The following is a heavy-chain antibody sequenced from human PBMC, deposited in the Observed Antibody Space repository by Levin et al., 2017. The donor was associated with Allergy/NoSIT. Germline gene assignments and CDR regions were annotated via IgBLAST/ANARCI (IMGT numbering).Heavy chain of an antibody. Sequence: ASVKVSCKASGYIFTDYYIHWVRLVPGQGLEWMGRINPTTGVTNSAKRSKGRLTVTRDTSISTAFLELSSLRSDDTAVYYCARALQLVRPFDYWGQGALVTVSS. CDR2: INPTTGVT. J-gene: IGHJ4*02. CDR3: ARALQLVRPFDY. D-gene: IGHD6-6*01. V-gene: IGHV1-2*06. CDR1: GYIFTDYY.